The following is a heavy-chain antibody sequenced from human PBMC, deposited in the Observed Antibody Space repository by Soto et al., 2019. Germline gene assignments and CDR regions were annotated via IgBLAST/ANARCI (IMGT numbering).Heavy chain of an antibody. Sequence: PSETLSLTXTVSGGSISSYYWSWIRQPPGKGLEWIGYIYYSGSTNHNPSLKSRVTISVDTSKNQFSLKLSSVTAADTAVYYCARVEYYYDSSGYSGWFDPWGQGTLVTVSS. J-gene: IGHJ5*02. CDR3: ARVEYYYDSSGYSGWFDP. CDR2: IYYSGST. D-gene: IGHD3-22*01. CDR1: GGSISSYY. V-gene: IGHV4-59*01.